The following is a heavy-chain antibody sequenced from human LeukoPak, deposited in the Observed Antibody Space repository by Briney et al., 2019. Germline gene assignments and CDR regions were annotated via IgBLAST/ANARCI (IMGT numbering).Heavy chain of an antibody. CDR2: LYPGDSDT. Sequence: GESLKISCKGSGYSFTSYWIAWVRQMPGKSLEWMGILYPGDSDTKYSPSFQDQVTISVDKSINTAYLQWSSLKASDTAMYYCARLTTVTTPFDYWGQGTLVTVSS. V-gene: IGHV5-51*01. J-gene: IGHJ4*02. D-gene: IGHD4-17*01. CDR3: ARLTTVTTPFDY. CDR1: GYSFTSYW.